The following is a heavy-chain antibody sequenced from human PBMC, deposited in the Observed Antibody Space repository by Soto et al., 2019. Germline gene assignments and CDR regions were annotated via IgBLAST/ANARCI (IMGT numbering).Heavy chain of an antibody. CDR2: IYPGDSDT. CDR3: ARKDIAGNSVDF. CDR1: GYSFTTYW. V-gene: IGHV5-51*01. Sequence: XESLMICCKASGYSFTTYWIGWVRQMPGKGLEWMGIIYPGDSDTRYSPSFRGQVTISADKSISTAYLQWSSLKASDSAMFYCARKDIAGNSVDFWGQGTLVTVSS. D-gene: IGHD6-13*01. J-gene: IGHJ4*02.